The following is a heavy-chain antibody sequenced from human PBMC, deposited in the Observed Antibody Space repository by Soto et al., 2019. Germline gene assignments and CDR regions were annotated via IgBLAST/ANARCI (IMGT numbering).Heavy chain of an antibody. V-gene: IGHV4-39*01. J-gene: IGHJ1*01. CDR1: GDSISSSSYF. Sequence: QLQLQESGPGVVKPSETLSLTCTVSGDSISSSSYFWVWIRLPPGKGLEWIGSLYYSGPSYFNPSLKSRVTVAVDTSKNQFSLQLSSVTAADTAVYYCARHYNSAWYFQHWGQGTLVTVS. CDR2: LYYSGPS. CDR3: ARHYNSAWYFQH. D-gene: IGHD6-19*01.